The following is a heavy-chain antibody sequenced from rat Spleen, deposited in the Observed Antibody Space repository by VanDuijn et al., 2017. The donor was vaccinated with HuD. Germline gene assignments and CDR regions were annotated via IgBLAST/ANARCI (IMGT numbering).Heavy chain of an antibody. CDR2: ISPSGVT. D-gene: IGHD4-3*01. J-gene: IGHJ3*01. Sequence: EVQLVESGGGLVQPGRSLKLSCAASGFTFSNFDMAWVRQAPTKGLEWFTSISPSGVTYYRDSVKGRFTVSRENAESTLYLLMDGLRSEDTATYYCVRQDTSGYSNWFAYWGQGTLVTVSS. CDR3: VRQDTSGYSNWFAY. V-gene: IGHV5-25*01. CDR1: GFTFSNFD.